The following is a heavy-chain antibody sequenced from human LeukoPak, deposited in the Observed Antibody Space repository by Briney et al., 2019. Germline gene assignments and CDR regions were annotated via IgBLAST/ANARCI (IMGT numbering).Heavy chain of an antibody. D-gene: IGHD5-12*01. Sequence: ASVKVSFTASGYTFTSYAMHWVRQAPGQRLEWMGWINAGNGNTKYSQKFQGRVTITRDTSASTAYMELSSLRSEDTAVYYCARGPPPYRWWLRYMFDYWGQGTLVTVSS. J-gene: IGHJ4*02. V-gene: IGHV1-3*01. CDR1: GYTFTSYA. CDR2: INAGNGNT. CDR3: ARGPPPYRWWLRYMFDY.